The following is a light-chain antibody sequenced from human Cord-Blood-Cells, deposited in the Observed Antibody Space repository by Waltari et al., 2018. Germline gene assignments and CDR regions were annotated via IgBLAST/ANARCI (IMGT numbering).Light chain of an antibody. CDR1: SSDVGGYNY. Sequence: QSALTQPPSASGSPGPSVTISCTGTSSDVGGYNYVSWDQQHPGKAPQLMIYEVSKRPSGVPDRFSGSKSGNTASLTVSGLQAEDEADYYCSSYAGSNNFVFGTGTKVTVL. CDR2: EVS. J-gene: IGLJ1*01. V-gene: IGLV2-8*01. CDR3: SSYAGSNNFV.